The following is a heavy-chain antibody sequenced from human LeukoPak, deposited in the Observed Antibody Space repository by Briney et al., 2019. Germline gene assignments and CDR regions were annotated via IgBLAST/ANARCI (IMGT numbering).Heavy chain of an antibody. Sequence: GGSLRLSCAASGFTSTAYWMHWVRQAPWKGLVWVSRINSDGTTTNYADSVKGRFTISRDNAKNTVYLQMNSLRAEDTAVYYCARAGGSGSYGRFDPWGQGTLVSVSS. CDR1: GFTSTAYW. V-gene: IGHV3-74*01. CDR2: INSDGTTT. D-gene: IGHD3-10*01. J-gene: IGHJ5*02. CDR3: ARAGGSGSYGRFDP.